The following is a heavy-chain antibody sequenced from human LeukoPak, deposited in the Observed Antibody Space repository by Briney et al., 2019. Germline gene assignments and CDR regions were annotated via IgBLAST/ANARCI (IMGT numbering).Heavy chain of an antibody. J-gene: IGHJ6*03. CDR3: ARNDFWSGYSTVAYYYYYMDV. V-gene: IGHV3-7*01. CDR1: GFTFSSYW. D-gene: IGHD3-3*01. Sequence: GGSLRLSCAASGFTFSSYWMSWVRQAPGKGLEWVANIKQDGSEKYYVDSVKGRFTISRDNAKNSLYLQMNSLRAEDTAVYYCARNDFWSGYSTVAYYYYYMDVWGKGTTVTVSS. CDR2: IKQDGSEK.